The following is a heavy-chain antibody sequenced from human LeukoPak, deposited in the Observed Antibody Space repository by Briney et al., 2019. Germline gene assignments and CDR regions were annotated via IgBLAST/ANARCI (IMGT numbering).Heavy chain of an antibody. Sequence: SQTLSLTCAISGDSVSSISATWNWIRQSPSSGLEWLGRTYYRSTWHNDYAASVKSQITINPDTSKNQFFLQLNSVTLEDTAVYYCAKSAYFREYFDYWGQGILVTVSS. V-gene: IGHV6-1*01. CDR2: TYYRSTWHN. CDR3: AKSAYFREYFDY. D-gene: IGHD2-8*01. J-gene: IGHJ4*02. CDR1: GDSVSSISAT.